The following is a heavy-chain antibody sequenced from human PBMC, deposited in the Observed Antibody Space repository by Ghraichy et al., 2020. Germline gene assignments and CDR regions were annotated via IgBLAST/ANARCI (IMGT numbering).Heavy chain of an antibody. CDR2: IYYSGST. Sequence: SETLSLTCTVSGGSISSYYWSWIRQPPGKGLEWIGYIYYSGSTNYNPSLKSRVTISVDTSKNQFSLKLSSVTAADTAVYYCASGYGDPTDYWGQGTLVTVSS. J-gene: IGHJ4*02. CDR1: GGSISSYY. CDR3: ASGYGDPTDY. D-gene: IGHD4-17*01. V-gene: IGHV4-59*01.